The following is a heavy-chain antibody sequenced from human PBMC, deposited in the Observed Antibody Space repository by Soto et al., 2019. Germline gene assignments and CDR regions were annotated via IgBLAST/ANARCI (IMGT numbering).Heavy chain of an antibody. Sequence: PGGSLRLSCAASGFTFSSYAMSWVRQAPGKGLEWVSAISGSGGSTYYADSVKGRFTISRDNSKNTLYLQMNSLSAEDTAVYYCAKDPSGDFWSGYYSSWFDPWGQGTLVTVSS. D-gene: IGHD3-3*01. CDR1: GFTFSSYA. CDR2: ISGSGGST. CDR3: AKDPSGDFWSGYYSSWFDP. J-gene: IGHJ5*02. V-gene: IGHV3-23*01.